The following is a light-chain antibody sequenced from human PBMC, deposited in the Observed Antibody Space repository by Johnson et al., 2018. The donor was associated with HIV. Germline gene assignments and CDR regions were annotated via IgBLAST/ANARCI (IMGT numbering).Light chain of an antibody. Sequence: QSVLTQPPSVSAAPGQKVTISCSGSTYNIGNNYVSWYQQLPGTAPTLLIYEKNKRPSGIPDRFSASKSGTSATLDITALQTGDEADYYCGTWDSGLGAHYVFGTGTKVTVL. J-gene: IGLJ1*01. CDR1: TYNIGNNY. CDR2: EKN. V-gene: IGLV1-51*02. CDR3: GTWDSGLGAHYV.